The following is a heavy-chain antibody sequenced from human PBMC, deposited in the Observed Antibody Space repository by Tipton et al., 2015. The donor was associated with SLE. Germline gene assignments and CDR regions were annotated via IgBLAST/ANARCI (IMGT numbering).Heavy chain of an antibody. V-gene: IGHV4-39*01. CDR3: AKYASGTMFEY. CDR1: GGSISSSGHY. CDR2: IYYSVAT. Sequence: TLSLTCTVSGGSISSSGHYWGWIRQPPGKGLEWIGSIYYSVATHYNPSLKIRVTISADTSKNQFSLRLTSVTAADTAVYYCAKYASGTMFEYWGQGTLVTVSS. J-gene: IGHJ4*02. D-gene: IGHD3-10*01.